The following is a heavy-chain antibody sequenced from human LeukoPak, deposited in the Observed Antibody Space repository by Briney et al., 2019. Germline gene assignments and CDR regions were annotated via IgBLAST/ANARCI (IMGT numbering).Heavy chain of an antibody. Sequence: PSETLSLTCTVSGYSISSGYYWDWIRQPPGKGLEWIGTLSHSGSSCYNPSLKSRVTISVDTSKNQFSLKLSSVTAADTAVYYCAREKSSSVVITNAAFDIWGQGTMVTVSS. J-gene: IGHJ3*02. CDR3: AREKSSSVVITNAAFDI. CDR2: LSHSGSS. V-gene: IGHV4-38-2*02. CDR1: GYSISSGYY. D-gene: IGHD3-22*01.